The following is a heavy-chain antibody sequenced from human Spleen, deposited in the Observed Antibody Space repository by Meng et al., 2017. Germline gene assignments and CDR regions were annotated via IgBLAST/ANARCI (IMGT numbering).Heavy chain of an antibody. V-gene: IGHV3-21*01. CDR2: ISSSSSYI. J-gene: IGHJ4*02. D-gene: IGHD3-22*01. Sequence: GESLKISCAASGFTFSSYSMNWVRQAPGKGLEWVSSISSSSSYIYYADSVKGRFTISRDNAKNSLYLQMNSLRAEDTAVYYCARDLTSEHYYDSSGYYYGADYWGQGTLVTVSS. CDR3: ARDLTSEHYYDSSGYYYGADY. CDR1: GFTFSSYS.